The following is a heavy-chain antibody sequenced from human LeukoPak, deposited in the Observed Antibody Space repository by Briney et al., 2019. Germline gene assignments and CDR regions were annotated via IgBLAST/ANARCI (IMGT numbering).Heavy chain of an antibody. Sequence: GESLKISCKGSGYSFTSYWIGWVRQMPGKGLEWMGIIYPGDSDTRYSPSFQGQVTISADKSISTAYLQWSSLKASDTAMYYCARHRAVDTAMNAFDIWGQGTMVTVSS. CDR1: GYSFTSYW. J-gene: IGHJ3*02. V-gene: IGHV5-51*01. CDR2: IYPGDSDT. CDR3: ARHRAVDTAMNAFDI. D-gene: IGHD5-18*01.